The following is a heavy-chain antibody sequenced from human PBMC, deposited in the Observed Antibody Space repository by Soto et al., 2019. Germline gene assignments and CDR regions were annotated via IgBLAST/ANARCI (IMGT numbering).Heavy chain of an antibody. CDR1: GGCFSGYY. CDR2: INHSGGT. J-gene: IGHJ6*02. CDR3: ASWRYSNYYYYYGMDV. D-gene: IGHD4-4*01. Sequence: SETLSVTCAVYGGCFSGYYWSWIRQPPGKGLEWIGEINHSGGTNYNPSLKSRVTISVDTSKNQFSLKLSSVTAADTAVYYCASWRYSNYYYYYGMDVWGQGTTVTVSS. V-gene: IGHV4-34*01.